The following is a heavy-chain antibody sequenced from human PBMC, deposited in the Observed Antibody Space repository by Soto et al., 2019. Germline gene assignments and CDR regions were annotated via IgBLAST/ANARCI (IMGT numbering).Heavy chain of an antibody. J-gene: IGHJ6*03. V-gene: IGHV1-3*01. D-gene: IGHD2-2*01. Sequence: ASVKVSCKASGYSFSNYAVHWVRQAPGQRLEWMGWVNAGNGNTRYSQNFQGRVTITRDTSARTAYLELSSLRSEDTAVYYCARGHLAVVPVASWYYYMDVWGKGTTVTVSS. CDR1: GYSFSNYA. CDR2: VNAGNGNT. CDR3: ARGHLAVVPVASWYYYMDV.